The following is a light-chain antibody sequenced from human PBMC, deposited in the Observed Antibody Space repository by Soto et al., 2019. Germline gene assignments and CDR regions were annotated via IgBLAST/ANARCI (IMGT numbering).Light chain of an antibody. V-gene: IGKV1-33*01. CDR1: RDITNY. CDR2: DAS. CDR3: QQYDNLPLT. J-gene: IGKJ4*01. Sequence: DIQLTQSPSSLSASVGDRVTFTCQASRDITNYLNWYQQKPGKAPRLLIYDASNLETGVPSRFSGSGSGTDFTFSISSLQPEDMATYYCQQYDNLPLTFGGGTKVEIK.